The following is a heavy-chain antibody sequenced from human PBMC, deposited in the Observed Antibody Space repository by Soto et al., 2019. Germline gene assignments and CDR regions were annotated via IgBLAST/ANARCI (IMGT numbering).Heavy chain of an antibody. CDR3: AKDDHLSCSSTSCYVDY. V-gene: IGHV3-30*18. Sequence: PGGSLILSCAASGFTFSSYCMHWVRQAPGKGLEWVAVISYDGSNKYYADSVKGRFTISRDNSKNTLYLQMNSLRAEDTAVYYCAKDDHLSCSSTSCYVDYWGQGTLVTVSS. J-gene: IGHJ4*02. CDR2: ISYDGSNK. CDR1: GFTFSSYC. D-gene: IGHD2-2*01.